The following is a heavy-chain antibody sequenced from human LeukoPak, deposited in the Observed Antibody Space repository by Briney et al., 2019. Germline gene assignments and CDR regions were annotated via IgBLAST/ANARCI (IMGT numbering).Heavy chain of an antibody. CDR1: GGSISSYY. CDR2: IYYSGST. CDR3: AGSPVSYHYYIDV. D-gene: IGHD6-19*01. Sequence: SETQPLNCTVSGGSISSYYWSWTRQPPGKGLEWIGYIYYSGSTNYNPSLKSRVTISVDTSNNQFSLKLSSVTAADTAVYYCAGSPVSYHYYIDVWGKGTTVTVSS. J-gene: IGHJ6*03. V-gene: IGHV4-59*01.